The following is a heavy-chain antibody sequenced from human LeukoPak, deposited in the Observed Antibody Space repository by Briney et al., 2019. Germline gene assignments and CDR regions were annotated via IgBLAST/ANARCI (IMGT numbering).Heavy chain of an antibody. CDR1: GLTFSNYW. CDR3: ASAGSYRHDY. CDR2: INTDGSTT. D-gene: IGHD3-16*02. Sequence: GGSLRPSCVASGLTFSNYWMHWVRQAPGKELVWVSRINTDGSTTNYADSVKGRFTISRDNAKNTLYLQMNSLRVEDTAVYYCASAGSYRHDYWGQGTLVTVSS. J-gene: IGHJ4*02. V-gene: IGHV3-74*01.